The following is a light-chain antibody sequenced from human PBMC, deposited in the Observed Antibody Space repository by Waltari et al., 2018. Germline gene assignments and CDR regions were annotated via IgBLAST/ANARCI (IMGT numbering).Light chain of an antibody. CDR1: QTLFNTAINRNH. Sequence: DIVLTQSPDSLTVSLGERATISCKSSQTLFNTAINRNHLAWYQQKAGQPPKLLIYWVQTRESGVLDRCSGIGSGIDFTLTISSLQAEDVAVNYSQQFFSAGDTFGPGTKVEI. J-gene: IGKJ3*01. V-gene: IGKV4-1*01. CDR2: WVQ. CDR3: QQFFSAGDT.